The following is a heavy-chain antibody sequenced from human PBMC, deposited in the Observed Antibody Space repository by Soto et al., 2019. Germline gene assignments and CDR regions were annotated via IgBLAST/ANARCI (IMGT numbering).Heavy chain of an antibody. CDR2: TYYRSKWYN. D-gene: IGHD2-2*01. J-gene: IGHJ5*01. CDR1: GDSVSSTXXX. Sequence: QVQLQQSEPRLVKPSQTLSLACAISGDSVSSTXXXXXXXXXXXXRGLEWLGRTYYRSKWYNDYAESVKSRITIDADTSKNQLSLNLDSVTPEDTAVYYCVRLVGNSWLDFWGQGTLVTVSS. CDR3: VRLVGNSWLDF. V-gene: IGHV6-1*01.